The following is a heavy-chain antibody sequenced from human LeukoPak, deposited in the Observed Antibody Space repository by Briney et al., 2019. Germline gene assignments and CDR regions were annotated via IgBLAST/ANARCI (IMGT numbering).Heavy chain of an antibody. J-gene: IGHJ4*02. CDR3: ARAGRDSSGWYFDY. Sequence: SVKVSCKASGFTFSISAMQWVRQARGQRLEWIGWIVVGSGNTNYAQKFLERVTITRDMSTSTAYMELSSLRSEDTAVYYCARAGRDSSGWYFDYWGQGTLVTVSS. V-gene: IGHV1-58*02. D-gene: IGHD6-19*01. CDR2: IVVGSGNT. CDR1: GFTFSISA.